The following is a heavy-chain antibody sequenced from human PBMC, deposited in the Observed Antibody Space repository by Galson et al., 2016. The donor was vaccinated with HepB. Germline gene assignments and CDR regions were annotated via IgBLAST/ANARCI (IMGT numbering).Heavy chain of an antibody. D-gene: IGHD4-11*01. J-gene: IGHJ4*02. CDR1: GYLFNSYD. Sequence: SVKVSCKASGYLFNSYDINWMRQATGQGLEWMGWMKPRSGNTVYAQKFQGRVTMTRETSITTAYLELTSLNPEDTAVYFCARALSPPNDYGNPYYFDSWGQGTLVTVSS. CDR3: ARALSPPNDYGNPYYFDS. V-gene: IGHV1-8*01. CDR2: MKPRSGNT.